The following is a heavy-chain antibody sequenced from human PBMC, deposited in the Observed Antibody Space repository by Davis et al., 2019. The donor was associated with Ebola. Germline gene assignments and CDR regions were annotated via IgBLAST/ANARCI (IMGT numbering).Heavy chain of an antibody. D-gene: IGHD6-19*01. CDR2: ISYDGSNK. Sequence: GESLKISCAASGFTFSSYAMHWVRQAPGKGLEWVAVISYDGSNKYYADSVKGRFTISRDNAKNSLYLQMNSLRAEDTALYYCAKAVADIYFDYWGQGTLVTVSS. CDR1: GFTFSSYA. V-gene: IGHV3-30-3*01. J-gene: IGHJ4*02. CDR3: AKAVADIYFDY.